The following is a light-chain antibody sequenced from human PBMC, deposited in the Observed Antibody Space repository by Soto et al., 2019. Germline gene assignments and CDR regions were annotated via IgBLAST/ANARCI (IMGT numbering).Light chain of an antibody. CDR2: GSS. V-gene: IGKV3-20*01. CDR1: QSVTGNY. Sequence: EIVLTQSPGTLSLSPGERATLSCRASQSVTGNYLAWYQQKPGQSPRLLIYGSSDRATGIPDRFSGSGSETDFTLTINRVEPEDFAVYYCQQYGSSPPYTFGQGTKLEIK. CDR3: QQYGSSPPYT. J-gene: IGKJ2*01.